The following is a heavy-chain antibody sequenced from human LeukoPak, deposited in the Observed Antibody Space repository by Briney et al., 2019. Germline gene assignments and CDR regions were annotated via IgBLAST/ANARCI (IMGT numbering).Heavy chain of an antibody. CDR3: ARGVLRFLEWFPSNWFDP. V-gene: IGHV1-18*01. CDR2: ISAYNGNT. CDR1: GYTFTSYG. Sequence: GASVKVSCKASGYTFTSYGISWVRQAPGQGLDWMGWISAYNGNTNYAQKLQGRVIMTTDTSTSTAYMELRSLRSDDTAVYYCARGVLRFLEWFPSNWFDPWGQGTLVTVSS. J-gene: IGHJ5*02. D-gene: IGHD3-3*01.